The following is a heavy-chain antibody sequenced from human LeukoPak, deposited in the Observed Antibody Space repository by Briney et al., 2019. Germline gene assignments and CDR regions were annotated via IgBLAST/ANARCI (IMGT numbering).Heavy chain of an antibody. CDR1: GFTFSSYA. CDR2: IITSGAIT. V-gene: IGHV3-23*01. J-gene: IGHJ3*01. Sequence: GGSLRLSCAASGFTFSSYAMSWVRQAPGKGLEWVSGIITSGAITYYADSVKGRFTISRDNSKNTLYLQMNSLRAEDTALYYCAKIVRRAFDVWGQGTMVTVSS. D-gene: IGHD6-6*01. CDR3: AKIVRRAFDV.